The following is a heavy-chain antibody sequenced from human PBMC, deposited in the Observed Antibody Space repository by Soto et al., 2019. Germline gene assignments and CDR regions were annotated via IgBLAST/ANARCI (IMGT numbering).Heavy chain of an antibody. V-gene: IGHV3-23*01. Sequence: SGGSLRLSCAASGFTFSSYAMSWVRQAPGKGLEWVSAISGSGGSTYYADSVKGRFTISRDNSKNTLYLQMNSLRAEDTAVYYCATQYRSNHYYDSSGYYIPPRFDYWGKGTLVTVSS. CDR2: ISGSGGST. D-gene: IGHD3-22*01. J-gene: IGHJ4*02. CDR3: ATQYRSNHYYDSSGYYIPPRFDY. CDR1: GFTFSSYA.